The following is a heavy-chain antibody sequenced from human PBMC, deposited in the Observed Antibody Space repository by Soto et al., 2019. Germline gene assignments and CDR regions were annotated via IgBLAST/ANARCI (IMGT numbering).Heavy chain of an antibody. D-gene: IGHD2-2*01. CDR1: GGSITNYY. CDR2: IYYSGTT. CDR3: ALYCSSTSCYGRWDY. Sequence: SETLSLTCTVSGGSITNYYWGWIRQPPGKGLEWIGYIYYSGTTNYNPSLKSRVTISMDTSKNQFSLKLTSVTAADTAVYYCALYCSSTSCYGRWDYWGQGTLVTVSS. J-gene: IGHJ4*02. V-gene: IGHV4-59*03.